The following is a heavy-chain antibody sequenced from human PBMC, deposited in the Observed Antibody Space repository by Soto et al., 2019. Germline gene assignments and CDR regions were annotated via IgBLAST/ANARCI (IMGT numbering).Heavy chain of an antibody. V-gene: IGHV1-18*01. CDR2: ISAYNGNT. CDR1: GYTFTSYG. D-gene: IGHD3-10*01. CDR3: ARAIGEHRWLAYYYYSMDV. Sequence: AVNVSCKASGYTFTSYGTSRVRQAPGRGSEWLVWISAYNGNTNYAQKLQGRVTMTTDTSTSTAYMELRSLRSDDTAVYYCARAIGEHRWLAYYYYSMDVWRQGTTDAVSS. J-gene: IGHJ6*02.